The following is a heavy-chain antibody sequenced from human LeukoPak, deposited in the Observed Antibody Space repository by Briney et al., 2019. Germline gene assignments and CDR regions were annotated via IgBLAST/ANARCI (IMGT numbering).Heavy chain of an antibody. Sequence: GASVKVSCKASGYTFTSYGISWVRQAPGQGLEWMGWISAYNGNTNYAQKLQGRVTMTTDTSTSTAYMELRSLRSDDTAVYYCARENYDSSGYYFNRWYFDLWGRGTLVTVSS. J-gene: IGHJ2*01. V-gene: IGHV1-18*01. D-gene: IGHD3-22*01. CDR3: ARENYDSSGYYFNRWYFDL. CDR1: GYTFTSYG. CDR2: ISAYNGNT.